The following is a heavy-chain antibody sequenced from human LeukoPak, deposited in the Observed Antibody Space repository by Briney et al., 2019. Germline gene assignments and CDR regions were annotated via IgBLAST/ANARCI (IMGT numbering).Heavy chain of an antibody. J-gene: IGHJ3*02. V-gene: IGHV4-59*08. Sequence: SETLSLTCDVSGRSISSYYLSWLRQPPGKGLEWIAYIYYNGNTNYNPSFKGRVTISVDTSKNQFSLKLTSVAAADTAIYYCARQPIATAAFDIWGQGTMVTVSS. CDR1: GRSISSYY. CDR3: ARQPIATAAFDI. D-gene: IGHD2-21*01. CDR2: IYYNGNT.